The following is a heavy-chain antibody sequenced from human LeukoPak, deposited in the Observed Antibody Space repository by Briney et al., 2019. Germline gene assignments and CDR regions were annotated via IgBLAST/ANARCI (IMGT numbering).Heavy chain of an antibody. CDR1: GFTFSSYW. CDR3: AKTGYNYGYGAFDI. J-gene: IGHJ3*02. D-gene: IGHD5-18*01. V-gene: IGHV3-7*01. Sequence: PGGSLRLSCAASGFTFSSYWMSWVRQAPGKGLEWVANIKQDGSEKYYVDSVKGRFTISRDNAKNSLYLQMNSLRAEDTAVYYCAKTGYNYGYGAFDIWGQGTMVTVSS. CDR2: IKQDGSEK.